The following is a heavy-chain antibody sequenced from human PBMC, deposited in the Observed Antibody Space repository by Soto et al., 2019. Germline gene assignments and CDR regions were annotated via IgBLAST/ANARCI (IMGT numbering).Heavy chain of an antibody. J-gene: IGHJ6*02. Sequence: SETLSLTCAVYGGSFSGYYWSWIRQPPGKGLEWIGEINHSGSTNYNPSLKSRVTISVDTSKNQFSLKLSSVTAADTATYYCARTTVSSDYYGVDVWGQGTTVTVSS. V-gene: IGHV4-34*01. CDR2: INHSGST. CDR1: GGSFSGYY. CDR3: ARTTVSSDYYGVDV. D-gene: IGHD4-4*01.